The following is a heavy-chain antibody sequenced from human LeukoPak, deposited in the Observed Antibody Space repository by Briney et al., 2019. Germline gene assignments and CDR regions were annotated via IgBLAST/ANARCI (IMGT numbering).Heavy chain of an antibody. CDR2: MNTNSGNT. CDR3: ARVEGFDADYYYYMDV. CDR1: GYTFTSYD. D-gene: IGHD3-10*01. V-gene: IGHV1-8*01. J-gene: IGHJ6*03. Sequence: ASVKVSCKASGYTFTSYDNNWVRQATGQGLEWMGWMNTNSGNTGYAQKFQGRVTMTRNTSISTAYMELSSLRSEDTAVYYCARVEGFDADYYYYMDVWGKGTTVTVSS.